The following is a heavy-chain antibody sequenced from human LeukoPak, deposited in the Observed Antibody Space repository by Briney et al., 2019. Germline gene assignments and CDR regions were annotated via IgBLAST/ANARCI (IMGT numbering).Heavy chain of an antibody. J-gene: IGHJ4*02. CDR2: INPNSGGT. V-gene: IGHV1-2*02. CDR1: GYTFTGYY. Sequence: GASVKVSCKASGYTFTGYYMHWVRQAPGQGLEWMGWINPNSGGTNYAQKFQGRVTMTRATSISTAYMELSRLRSGDPAVSYCAREGGIQLWSPYFGYWGQGTLVTVCS. D-gene: IGHD5-18*01. CDR3: AREGGIQLWSPYFGY.